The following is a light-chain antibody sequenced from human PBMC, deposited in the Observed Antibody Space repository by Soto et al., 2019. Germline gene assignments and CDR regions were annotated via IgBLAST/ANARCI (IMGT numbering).Light chain of an antibody. CDR2: WAS. J-gene: IGKJ2*01. CDR3: QQYYSTPPYT. Sequence: DIVMTQSPDSLAVSLGERATINCTSSQSVLYSTNNKNYLAWYQQKPGQHPKLLIYWASTRESGVPDRFSGSGSVTDFTLTISSLQDEDVAVYYCQQYYSTPPYTFGQGTQLDIK. CDR1: QSVLYSTNNKNY. V-gene: IGKV4-1*01.